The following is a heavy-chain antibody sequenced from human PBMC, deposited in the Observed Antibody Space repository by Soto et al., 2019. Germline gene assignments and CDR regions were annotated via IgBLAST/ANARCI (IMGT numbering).Heavy chain of an antibody. CDR3: ARDPTTPRDLWFGDFFWSQFDP. CDR2: IIPIFGTA. J-gene: IGHJ5*02. Sequence: ASVKVSCKASGGTFSSYAISWVRQAPGQGLEWMGGIIPIFGTANYAQKFQGRVTITADESTSTAYMELSSLRSEDTAVYYCARDPTTPRDLWFGDFFWSQFDPWGQGTLVTVSS. CDR1: GGTFSSYA. V-gene: IGHV1-69*13. D-gene: IGHD3-10*01.